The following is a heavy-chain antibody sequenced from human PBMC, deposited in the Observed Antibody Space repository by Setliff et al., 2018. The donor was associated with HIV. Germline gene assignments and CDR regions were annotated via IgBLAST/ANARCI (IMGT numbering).Heavy chain of an antibody. CDR2: IVVGSGNT. Sequence: SVKVSCKASGFTFTSSAVQWVRQARGQRLEWIGWIVVGSGNTNYAQKFQERVTITRYMSTSTAYMELSSLRSEDTAVYYRAAWVPPYDYVWGSYRYVFDYWGQGTLVTVSS. V-gene: IGHV1-58*01. CDR3: AAWVPPYDYVWGSYRYVFDY. J-gene: IGHJ4*02. CDR1: GFTFTSSA. D-gene: IGHD3-16*02.